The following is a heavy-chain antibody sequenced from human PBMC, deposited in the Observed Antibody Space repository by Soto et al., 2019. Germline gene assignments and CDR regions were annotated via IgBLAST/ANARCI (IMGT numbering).Heavy chain of an antibody. V-gene: IGHV1-69*12. CDR3: ARDSRRSGYYAPSQGSFDY. D-gene: IGHD3-22*01. J-gene: IGHJ4*02. Sequence: QVQLVQSGAEVKKPGSSVKVSCKASGGTFSSYAISWVRQAPGQGLEWMGGIIPIFGTANYAQKFQGRVRITEDESKSTAYMELSSLRSEDTAVYYCARDSRRSGYYAPSQGSFDYWGQGTLVTVSS. CDR1: GGTFSSYA. CDR2: IIPIFGTA.